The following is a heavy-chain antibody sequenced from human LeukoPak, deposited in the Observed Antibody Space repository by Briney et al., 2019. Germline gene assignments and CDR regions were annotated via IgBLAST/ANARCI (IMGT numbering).Heavy chain of an antibody. CDR3: AREGIAAAGLREEWFDP. CDR1: GYTFTGYY. V-gene: IGHV1-2*02. Sequence: GASVKVSCKASGYTFTGYYMHWVRQAPGQGLEWMGWINPNSGGTNYAQKFQGRVTMTRDTPISTAYMELSRPRSDDTAVYYCAREGIAAAGLREEWFDPWGQGTLVTVSS. D-gene: IGHD6-13*01. CDR2: INPNSGGT. J-gene: IGHJ5*02.